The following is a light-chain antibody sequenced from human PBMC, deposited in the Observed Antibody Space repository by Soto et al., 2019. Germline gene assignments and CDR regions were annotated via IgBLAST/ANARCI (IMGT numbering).Light chain of an antibody. Sequence: EIALTQSPGTLSLSPGERATLSCRASQSVTANYLAWYQQKPGQAPRLLIYAASIGATGVPDRFSGSGSGTDFNLTISRLEPEDFAVYYCLQYGVPLWTFGQGTKVEIK. CDR2: AAS. CDR3: LQYGVPLWT. CDR1: QSVTANY. V-gene: IGKV3-20*01. J-gene: IGKJ1*01.